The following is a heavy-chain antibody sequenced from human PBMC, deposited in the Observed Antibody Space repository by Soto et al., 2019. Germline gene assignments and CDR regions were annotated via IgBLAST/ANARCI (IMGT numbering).Heavy chain of an antibody. CDR3: ATGTINYYDSSGYEGY. D-gene: IGHD3-22*01. CDR2: ISSSSSTI. Sequence: EVQLVESGGGLVQPGGSLRLSCAASGFTFSSYSMNWVRQAPGKGLEWVSYISSSSSTIYYADSVKGRFTISRDNAKNSLYLQMNSLRDEDTAVYYCATGTINYYDSSGYEGYWGQGTLVTVSS. CDR1: GFTFSSYS. J-gene: IGHJ4*02. V-gene: IGHV3-48*02.